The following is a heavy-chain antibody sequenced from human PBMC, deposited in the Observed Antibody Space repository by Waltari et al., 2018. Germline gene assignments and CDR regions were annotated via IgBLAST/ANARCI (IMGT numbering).Heavy chain of an antibody. CDR2: VFHNGAT. CDR3: AREDRYSSGWYGGGF. J-gene: IGHJ4*02. CDR1: GGSISTDYYY. D-gene: IGHD6-19*01. Sequence: QVQLQESGPGLVKPWETLSLTCPVSGGSISTDYYYWGWIRQPPGTGLEWLGTVFHNGATQYNPSLKSRVTVFVATSQNVFSLRMTSLTAADTAVYYCAREDRYSSGWYGGGFWGQGALVTVS. V-gene: IGHV4-39*02.